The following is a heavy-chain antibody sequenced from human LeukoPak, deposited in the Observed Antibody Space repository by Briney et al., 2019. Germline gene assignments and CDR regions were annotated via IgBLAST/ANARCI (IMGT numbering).Heavy chain of an antibody. D-gene: IGHD3-22*01. Sequence: PGGSLRLSCAASGFTFSSYWMHWVRQVPGKGPVWVSRISTDGRTTTYADSVKGRFTISRDNAKNTLYLQMNSLRAEDTAVYYCARATLTSLVVISLYWGQGILVTVSS. CDR1: GFTFSSYW. CDR3: ARATLTSLVVISLY. CDR2: ISTDGRTT. J-gene: IGHJ4*02. V-gene: IGHV3-74*01.